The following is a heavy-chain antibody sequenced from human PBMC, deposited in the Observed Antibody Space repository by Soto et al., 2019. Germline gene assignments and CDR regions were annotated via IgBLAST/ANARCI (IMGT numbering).Heavy chain of an antibody. D-gene: IGHD5-18*01. V-gene: IGHV3-13*01. CDR1: GFTFSSYD. Sequence: EVQLVESGGGLVQPGGSLRLSCAASGFTFSSYDMHWVRQATGKGLEWVSVIGTAGDTYYPGSVKGRFTTSRENAKNSFYLQMNSLRAEDTAVYYCARAAGYSYGSYYYSYGMDVWGQGTTVPVSS. CDR2: IGTAGDT. J-gene: IGHJ6*02. CDR3: ARAAGYSYGSYYYSYGMDV.